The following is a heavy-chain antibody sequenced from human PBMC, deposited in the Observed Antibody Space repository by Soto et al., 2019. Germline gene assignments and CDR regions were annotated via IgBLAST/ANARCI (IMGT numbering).Heavy chain of an antibody. CDR1: GGSIRSTNW. CDR2: VYHNGTS. CDR3: ARDLDRYCSVTSCHAMDV. D-gene: IGHD2-15*01. Sequence: SETLSLTCVVSGGSIRSTNWWAWVRETPGKGLEWIGEVYHNGTSNYNPSLKGRATISVDRSKDQVSLRLNFVIDADTAVYYCARDLDRYCSVTSCHAMDVWGQGTPVTVSS. J-gene: IGHJ6*02. V-gene: IGHV4-4*02.